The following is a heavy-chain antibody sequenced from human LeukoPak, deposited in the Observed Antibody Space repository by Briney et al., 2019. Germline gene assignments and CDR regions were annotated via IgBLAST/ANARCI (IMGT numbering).Heavy chain of an antibody. CDR2: INWNGGST. CDR3: ATISEPTRAFDI. J-gene: IGHJ3*02. CDR1: GFTFDDYG. V-gene: IGHV3-20*04. Sequence: GGSLRLSCAASGFTFDDYGMSWVRQAPGKGLEWVSGINWNGGSTGYADSVKGRITISRDNAKNSLYLQMNSLRAEDTAVYYCATISEPTRAFDIWGQGTMVTVSS. D-gene: IGHD3-9*01.